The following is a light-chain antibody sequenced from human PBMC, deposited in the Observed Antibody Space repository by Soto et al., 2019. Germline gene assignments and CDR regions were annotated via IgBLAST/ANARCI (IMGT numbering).Light chain of an antibody. CDR1: SSDIGAGYR. Sequence: QSVLTQPPSVSGAPGERVTISCTGSSSDIGAGYRVRWYQQVPGTAPKLLIYDNTNRPSGVSVRFSGSKSGTSGSLAISGLQAEDEADYYCQSFDKYLSAVVFGGGTQLTVL. CDR2: DNT. V-gene: IGLV1-40*01. J-gene: IGLJ2*01. CDR3: QSFDKYLSAVV.